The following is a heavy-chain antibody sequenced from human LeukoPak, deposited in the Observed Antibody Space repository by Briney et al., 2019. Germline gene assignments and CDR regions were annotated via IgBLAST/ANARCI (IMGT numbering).Heavy chain of an antibody. CDR1: GFTYSDYW. V-gene: IGHV3-74*01. CDR3: ARGYRPNWGSTVGDY. CDR2: INSDGSST. D-gene: IGHD7-27*01. J-gene: IGHJ4*02. Sequence: GGSLRLSCAASGFTYSDYWMHWVRQAPGKGLVWVSRINSDGSSTNYADSVKGRFTISRDNAKNTLYLQMNSLRAEDTAVYYCARGYRPNWGSTVGDYWGQGTLVTVSS.